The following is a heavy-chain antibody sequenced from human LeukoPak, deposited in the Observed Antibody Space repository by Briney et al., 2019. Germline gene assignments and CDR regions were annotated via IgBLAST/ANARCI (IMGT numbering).Heavy chain of an antibody. Sequence: KTGGSLRLSCAASGFTFSYARMSWVRQAPGKGLEWVGRVKSKTDGGTTDYAAPVKGRFTISRDDSKSTLYLQMNSLKTEDTAVYYCTIPFTMVRRVIPGYWGQGTLVTVSS. CDR2: VKSKTDGGTT. CDR1: GFTFSYAR. CDR3: TIPFTMVRRVIPGY. D-gene: IGHD3-10*01. V-gene: IGHV3-15*01. J-gene: IGHJ4*02.